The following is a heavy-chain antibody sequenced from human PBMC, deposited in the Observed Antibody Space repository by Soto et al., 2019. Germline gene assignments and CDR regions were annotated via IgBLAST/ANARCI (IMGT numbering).Heavy chain of an antibody. Sequence: EVQLVESGGGLVKPGGSRRLSCAASGFTFSNAWMSWVRQAPGKGLEWVGRFKSKTDGGATYYAAPVKHRFTISRDDSKNTLYLQMNSLETEDTAVYYCTSGGDYSYATLMRYWGQGTLVTVSS. D-gene: IGHD5-18*01. CDR2: FKSKTDGGAT. CDR3: TSGGDYSYATLMRY. CDR1: GFTFSNAW. J-gene: IGHJ4*02. V-gene: IGHV3-15*01.